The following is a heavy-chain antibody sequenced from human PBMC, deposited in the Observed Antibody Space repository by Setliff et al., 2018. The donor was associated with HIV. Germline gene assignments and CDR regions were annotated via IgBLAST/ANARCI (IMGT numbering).Heavy chain of an antibody. CDR1: GGSISTSY. V-gene: IGHV4-4*09. D-gene: IGHD3-22*01. Sequence: SETLSLTCTVSGGSISTSYWNWIRQPPGKGLEWIAYIYISGTTNYNPSLKSRVTISLDTSRNQFSLKLRSVTAADTAVYYCARQTYYYDNSGHNWFDPWGQGTLVTVSS. CDR3: ARQTYYYDNSGHNWFDP. CDR2: IYISGTT. J-gene: IGHJ5*02.